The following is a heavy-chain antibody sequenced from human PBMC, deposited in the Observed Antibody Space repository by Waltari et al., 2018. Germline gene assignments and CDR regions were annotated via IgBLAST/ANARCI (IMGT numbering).Heavy chain of an antibody. D-gene: IGHD2-8*01. V-gene: IGHV1-69*01. Sequence: QVQLVQSWAEVKKPGSSVKVSCKASGGTFSSYAISWVRQAHGQGLEWMGGNIHIVGTGNYAQKFQGRVTITADESTSTAYMELRSLRSEDTAVYYCARSKNTVLNWFDPWGQGTLVTVSS. CDR1: GGTFSSYA. J-gene: IGHJ5*02. CDR2: NIHIVGTG. CDR3: ARSKNTVLNWFDP.